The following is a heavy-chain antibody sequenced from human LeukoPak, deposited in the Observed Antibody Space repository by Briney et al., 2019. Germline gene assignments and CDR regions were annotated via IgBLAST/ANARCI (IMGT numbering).Heavy chain of an antibody. J-gene: IGHJ4*02. CDR3: AKEGSSGTNGPLGNDY. CDR2: ISGSRGST. CDR1: GFTFSSYA. V-gene: IGHV3-23*01. D-gene: IGHD6-13*01. Sequence: GGSLRLSCAASGFTFSSYAMSWVRQAPGQGLEWVSAISGSRGSTYYADSVKGRFTISRDNSKNTLYLQMNSLRAEDTAVYYRAKEGSSGTNGPLGNDYWGQGTLVTVSS.